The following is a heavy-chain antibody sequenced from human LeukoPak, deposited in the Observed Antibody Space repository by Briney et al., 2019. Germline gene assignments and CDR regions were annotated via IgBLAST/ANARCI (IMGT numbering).Heavy chain of an antibody. J-gene: IGHJ4*02. V-gene: IGHV3-21*01. D-gene: IGHD1-26*01. CDR1: GFTFSTFS. Sequence: KPGGSLRLSCAASGFTFSTFSMNWVRQAPGKGLEWVSSISSGSGYIYYADSVKGRFTISRDNAKNSLYLQMNSLRAEDTAVYYCPRDSGSYYAFDYWGQGTLVTVSS. CDR3: PRDSGSYYAFDY. CDR2: ISSGSGYI.